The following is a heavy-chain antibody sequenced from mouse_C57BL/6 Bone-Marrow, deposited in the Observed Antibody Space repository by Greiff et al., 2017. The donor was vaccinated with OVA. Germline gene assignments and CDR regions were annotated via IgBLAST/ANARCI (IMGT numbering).Heavy chain of an antibody. CDR1: GFNIKDDY. J-gene: IGHJ3*01. Sequence: EVQLVESGAELVRPGASVKLSCTASGFNIKDDYMHWVKQRPEQGLEWIGWIDPENGDTEYASKFQGKATITADTSSNTAYLQLSSLTSEDTAVYYCTLFPWFAYWGQGTLVTVSA. V-gene: IGHV14-4*01. CDR2: IDPENGDT. CDR3: TLFPWFAY.